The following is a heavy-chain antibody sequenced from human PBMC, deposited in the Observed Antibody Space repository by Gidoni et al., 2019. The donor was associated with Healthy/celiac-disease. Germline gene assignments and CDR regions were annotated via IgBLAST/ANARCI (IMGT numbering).Heavy chain of an antibody. CDR2: IYYSGRT. Sequence: QVQLQESGPGLVKPSETLSLTCTVSGGSIRSYYWSWIRQPPGKGLEWIGYIYYSGRTNYNPSLKSRVTISVDTSKNQFSLKLSSVTAADTAVYYCARLGQGGYSYGPIDYWGQGTLVTVSS. J-gene: IGHJ4*02. V-gene: IGHV4-59*08. CDR3: ARLGQGGYSYGPIDY. D-gene: IGHD5-18*01. CDR1: GGSIRSYY.